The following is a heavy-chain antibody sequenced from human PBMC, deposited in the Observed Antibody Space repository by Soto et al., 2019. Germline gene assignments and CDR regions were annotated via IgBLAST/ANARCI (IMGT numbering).Heavy chain of an antibody. CDR3: TTGVERRSNMDV. Sequence: GGSLRLSCAASGFTFSNAWMSWVRQAPGKGLEWVGRIKSKTDGGTTDYAAPVKGRFTISRDDSKNTLYLQMNSLKTEDTAVYYCTTGVERRSNMDVWGKGTTVTVSS. V-gene: IGHV3-15*01. CDR2: IKSKTDGGTT. D-gene: IGHD3-3*01. CDR1: GFTFSNAW. J-gene: IGHJ6*03.